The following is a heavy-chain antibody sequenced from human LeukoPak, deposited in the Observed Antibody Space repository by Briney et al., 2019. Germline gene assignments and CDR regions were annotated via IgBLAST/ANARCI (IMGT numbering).Heavy chain of an antibody. CDR3: AKDISPNHSNALSS. J-gene: IGHJ4*02. CDR2: ISWNSGNI. D-gene: IGHD3-16*01. V-gene: IGHV3-9*01. CDR1: GFKFDDYA. Sequence: PGRSLRLSRAASGFKFDDYAMHWVRQVPGKGLEWVSIISWNSGNIAYADSVKGRFTISRDNANNSLSLQMNSLRVEDTALYYCAKDISPNHSNALSSWGQGTLVIVSS.